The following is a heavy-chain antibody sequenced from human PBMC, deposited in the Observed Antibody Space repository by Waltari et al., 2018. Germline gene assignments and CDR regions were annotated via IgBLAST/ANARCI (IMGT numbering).Heavy chain of an antibody. D-gene: IGHD6-13*01. V-gene: IGHV4-34*01. J-gene: IGHJ4*02. CDR1: GGSFSGYY. CDR2: INHSGST. CDR3: ARGRAGIPPSSWYGVVLSY. Sequence: QVQLQQWGAGLLKPSETLSLTCAVYGGSFSGYYWSWIRQPPGKGLEWIGEINHSGSTNDNPSLKRRVTISVDTSKNQCSLKVCAVTAADTAVYYCARGRAGIPPSSWYGVVLSYGGQGTLVTVSS.